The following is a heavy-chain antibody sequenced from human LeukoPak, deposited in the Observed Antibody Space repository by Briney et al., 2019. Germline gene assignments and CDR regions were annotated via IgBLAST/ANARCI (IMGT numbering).Heavy chain of an antibody. CDR2: MNPNSGNT. V-gene: IGHV1-8*01. Sequence: ASVKVSCKASGYTFTSYDINWVRQATGQGLEWMGWMNPNSGNTGYTQKFQGRVTMTRNTSISTAYMELSSLRSEDTAVYYCARGRKRYVGIAAADFDYWGQGTLVTVSS. CDR1: GYTFTSYD. J-gene: IGHJ4*02. D-gene: IGHD6-13*01. CDR3: ARGRKRYVGIAAADFDY.